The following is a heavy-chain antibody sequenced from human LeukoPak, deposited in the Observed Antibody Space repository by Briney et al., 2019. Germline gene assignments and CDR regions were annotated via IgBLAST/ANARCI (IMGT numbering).Heavy chain of an antibody. Sequence: PETLSLTCTVSGGSISSYYWSWIRQPPGKGLEWIGYIYYSGSTKYNPSLKSRVTISVDTSKNQFSLKLSSVTAADTAVYYCARGSGSFYIPYWFDPWGQGTLVTVSS. CDR1: GGSISSYY. D-gene: IGHD3-10*01. CDR2: IYYSGST. V-gene: IGHV4-59*01. CDR3: ARGSGSFYIPYWFDP. J-gene: IGHJ5*02.